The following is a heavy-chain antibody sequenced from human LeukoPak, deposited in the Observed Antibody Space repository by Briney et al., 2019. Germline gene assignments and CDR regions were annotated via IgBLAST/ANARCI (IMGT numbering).Heavy chain of an antibody. V-gene: IGHV3-49*04. D-gene: IGHD2-2*01. CDR1: GFTFGDYA. J-gene: IGHJ6*03. CDR2: IRTKTYRAST. Sequence: GGSLRLSCTASGFTFGDYAMSWVRQAPGKGLEWVGFIRTKTYRASTEYAASVKGRFTISRDDSKRIAYLQMNSLKTEDTAVYYRSRVFSSTFYYMDVWGKGTTVTVSS. CDR3: SRVFSSTFYYMDV.